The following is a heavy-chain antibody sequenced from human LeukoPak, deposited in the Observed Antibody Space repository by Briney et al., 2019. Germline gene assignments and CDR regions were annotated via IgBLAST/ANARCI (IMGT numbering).Heavy chain of an antibody. CDR3: ARASGPDPHPFDY. CDR2: ISAYNGNT. Sequence: ASVKVSCKASGYTFTSYGISWVRQAPGQGLEWMGWISAYNGNTNYAQKLQGRVTMTPDTPTSTAYMALRSLRSDDTAVYYCARASGPDPHPFDYWGQGTLVTVSS. CDR1: GYTFTSYG. J-gene: IGHJ4*02. V-gene: IGHV1-18*01. D-gene: IGHD3-10*01.